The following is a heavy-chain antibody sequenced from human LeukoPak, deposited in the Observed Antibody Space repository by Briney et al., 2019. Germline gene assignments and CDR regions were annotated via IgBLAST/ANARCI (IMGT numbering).Heavy chain of an antibody. CDR1: GVSISSDY. V-gene: IGHV4-59*01. CDR3: AGGHYPLEY. J-gene: IGHJ4*02. CDR2: LYPSGST. Sequence: SETLSLTCSVSGVSISSDYWSWIRQPPGKGLEWIGLLYPSGSTNYNPSLKSRVTISVDTSRTQFSLKLSSMTAADTAVYYCAGGHYPLEYWGQGTLVTVSS. D-gene: IGHD1-26*01.